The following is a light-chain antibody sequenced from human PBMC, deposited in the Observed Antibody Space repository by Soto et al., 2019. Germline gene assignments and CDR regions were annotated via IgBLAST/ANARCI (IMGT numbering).Light chain of an antibody. J-gene: IGKJ4*01. CDR2: DAS. V-gene: IGKV1-33*01. CDR3: QLYKNVILT. Sequence: DIKMTQSPSSLSASVGDSVTLTCQASEDVSDYVNWYQQKPGRPPKLLIYDASKLETGVPSRFSRSGSGTDFTFTIRDLQPEDFATYYCQLYKNVILTFGGGTRADI. CDR1: EDVSDY.